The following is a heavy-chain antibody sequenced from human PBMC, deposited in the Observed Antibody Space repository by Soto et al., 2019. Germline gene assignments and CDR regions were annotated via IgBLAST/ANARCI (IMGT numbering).Heavy chain of an antibody. Sequence: QVQLVQSGAEVKKPGSSVKVSCKASGGTFSSYTITWVRQAPGQGLEWMGGIIPIFGTANYAQKFQGRVTITAYESTTSAYMELSSLRSEDTAVSYCSRECGSGSYIYYSMDVWGQGTTVTVSS. CDR1: GGTFSSYT. V-gene: IGHV1-69*12. CDR2: IIPIFGTA. CDR3: SRECGSGSYIYYSMDV. J-gene: IGHJ6*02. D-gene: IGHD3-10*01.